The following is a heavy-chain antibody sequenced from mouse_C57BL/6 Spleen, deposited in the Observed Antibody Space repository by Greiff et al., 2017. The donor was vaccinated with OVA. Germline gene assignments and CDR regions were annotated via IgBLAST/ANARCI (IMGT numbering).Heavy chain of an antibody. V-gene: IGHV1-50*01. CDR3: ARFPIYYCDY. CDR1: GYTFTSYW. Sequence: QVQLQQPGAELVKPGASVKLSCKASGYTFTSYWMQWVKQRPGQGLEWIGEIDPSDSYTNYNQKFKGKATLTVDTSSSTAYMQLSSLTSEDSAVYYCARFPIYYCDYWGQGTTLTVSS. CDR2: IDPSDSYT. J-gene: IGHJ2*01.